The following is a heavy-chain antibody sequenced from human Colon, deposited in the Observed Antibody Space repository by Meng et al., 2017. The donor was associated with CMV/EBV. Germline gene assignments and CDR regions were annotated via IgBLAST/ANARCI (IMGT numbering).Heavy chain of an antibody. CDR2: ISGSGGTT. CDR3: AGDVGNSGYDYGS. Sequence: GESLKISCAASGFTFSDYYMSWIRQAPGKGLEWVSYISGSGGTTDYADSVRGRFTISRDNTKNSLYLQMNSLRAEDTAVYYCAGDVGNSGYDYGSWGQGTLVTVSS. J-gene: IGHJ5*02. D-gene: IGHD5-12*01. CDR1: GFTFSDYY. V-gene: IGHV3-11*01.